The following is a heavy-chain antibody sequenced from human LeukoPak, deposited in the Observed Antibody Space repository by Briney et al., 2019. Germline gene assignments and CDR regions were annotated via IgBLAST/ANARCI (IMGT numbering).Heavy chain of an antibody. CDR3: ARIRVGATSLDYYYYGMDV. D-gene: IGHD1-26*01. CDR1: GFSLSTSGVC. V-gene: IGHV2-70*01. CDR2: IDWDDDK. Sequence: SGPTLVNPTQTLTLTCTFSGFSLSTSGVCVSWIRQPPGKALEWLALIDWDDDKYYSTSLKTRLTISKDTSKNQVVLTMTNMDPVDTATYYCARIRVGATSLDYYYYGMDVWGQGTTVTVSS. J-gene: IGHJ6*02.